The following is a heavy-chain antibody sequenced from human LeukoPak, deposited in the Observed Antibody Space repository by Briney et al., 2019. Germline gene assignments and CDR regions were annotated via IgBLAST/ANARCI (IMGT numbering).Heavy chain of an antibody. CDR3: ARERIGSSSSWYYFDY. Sequence: PGGSLRLSCAASGFTFDGYGMSWVRQAPGKGLEWVSGINWNGGSTGYADFVKGRFTISRDNAKNSLYLQMNSLRAEDTALYYCARERIGSSSSWYYFDYWGQGTLVTVSS. CDR2: INWNGGST. V-gene: IGHV3-20*04. J-gene: IGHJ4*02. CDR1: GFTFDGYG. D-gene: IGHD6-6*01.